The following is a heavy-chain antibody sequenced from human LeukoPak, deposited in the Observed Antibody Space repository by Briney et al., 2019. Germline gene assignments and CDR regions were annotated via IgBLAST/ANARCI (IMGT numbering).Heavy chain of an antibody. J-gene: IGHJ4*02. CDR2: IYSGGST. CDR3: ARVYTAYCSSTSCYSWYFDY. CDR1: GFTVSGNY. Sequence: PGGSLRLSCAASGFTVSGNYMSWVRQAPGKGLEWVSVIYSGGSTYYADSVKGRFTISRDNSKNTLYLQMNSLRAEDTAVYYCARVYTAYCSSTSCYSWYFDYWGQGTLVTVSS. D-gene: IGHD2-2*01. V-gene: IGHV3-53*01.